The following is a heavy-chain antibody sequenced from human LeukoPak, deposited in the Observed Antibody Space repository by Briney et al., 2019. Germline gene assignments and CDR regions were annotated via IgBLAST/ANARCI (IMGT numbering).Heavy chain of an antibody. CDR1: GFTFSNAW. V-gene: IGHV3-15*01. CDR3: TTGETTVTTDEDFDY. CDR2: IKSKTDGGTT. D-gene: IGHD4-17*01. Sequence: GGSLRLSCAASGFTFSNAWMSWVRQAPGKGLEWVGRIKSKTDGGTTDYAAPVKGRFTISRDDSKNTLYLQMNSLKTEDTAVYYCTTGETTVTTDEDFDYWGQGTLVTVSS. J-gene: IGHJ4*02.